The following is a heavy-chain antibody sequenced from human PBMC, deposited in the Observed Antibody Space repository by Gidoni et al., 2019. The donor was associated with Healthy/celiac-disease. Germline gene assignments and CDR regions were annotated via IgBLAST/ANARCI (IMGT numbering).Heavy chain of an antibody. J-gene: IGHJ6*02. Sequence: EVQLVESGGGLVKLGGSLSLSCPASVFTFSTAWMSWVLQAPGQGLEWDGRIKRKTEGGTTDYAAPVKGRFTISRDDSKNTLYLQISRLKTEDTAVYYCTRQYCSSTSCYTGYYYYGMDVWGQGTTVTVSS. D-gene: IGHD2-2*02. CDR1: VFTFSTAW. CDR2: IKRKTEGGTT. CDR3: TRQYCSSTSCYTGYYYYGMDV. V-gene: IGHV3-15*01.